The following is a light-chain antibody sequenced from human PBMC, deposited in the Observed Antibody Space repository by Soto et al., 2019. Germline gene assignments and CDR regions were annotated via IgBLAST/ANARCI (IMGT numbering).Light chain of an antibody. CDR3: QQYNNWPPYT. V-gene: IGKV3-15*01. CDR1: QSVSSN. CDR2: GAS. J-gene: IGKJ2*01. Sequence: EIVMTQSPATLSVSPGERATLSCRASQSVSSNLAWYQQKPGQAPRLLIYGASTRATGIPARFSGSGSGTEFTLTISSLQSEDFAVYYWQQYNNWPPYTFGQGNKLEIQ.